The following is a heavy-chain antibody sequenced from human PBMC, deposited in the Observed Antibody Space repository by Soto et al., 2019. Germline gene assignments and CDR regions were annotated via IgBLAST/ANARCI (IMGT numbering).Heavy chain of an antibody. Sequence: PGGSLRLSCAGSGFTFGDSYMSWIRQAPGKRLEWLSYISPGSRYPAYADSVKGRFTISRDNAKNTLYLQMNSLRAEDTAVYYCARDLTGSGVCMDVWGQGTTVTVSS. J-gene: IGHJ6*02. CDR1: GFTFGDSY. D-gene: IGHD1-20*01. CDR2: ISPGSRYP. CDR3: ARDLTGSGVCMDV. V-gene: IGHV3-11*06.